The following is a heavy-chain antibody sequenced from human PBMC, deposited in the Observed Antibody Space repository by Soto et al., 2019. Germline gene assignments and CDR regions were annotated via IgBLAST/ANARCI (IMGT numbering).Heavy chain of an antibody. J-gene: IGHJ5*02. CDR1: GFTFSSYS. D-gene: IGHD3-10*01. CDR3: ARRSDRGGLDP. CDR2: ISSSSSYI. V-gene: IGHV3-21*01. Sequence: EVQLVESGGGLVKPGGSLRLSCAASGFTFSSYSMNWVRQAPGKGLEWVSSISSSSSYIYYADSVKGRFTISRDNAKNSLYLQMNSLRAEDTAVYYCARRSDRGGLDPWGQGTLVTVSS.